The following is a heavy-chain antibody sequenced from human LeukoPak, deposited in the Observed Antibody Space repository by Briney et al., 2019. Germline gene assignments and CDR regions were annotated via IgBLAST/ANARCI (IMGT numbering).Heavy chain of an antibody. CDR1: GFTFSSYA. CDR3: ARGGRYCSGGSCYLNWFDP. CDR2: ISYDGSNK. D-gene: IGHD2-15*01. J-gene: IGHJ5*02. V-gene: IGHV3-30*04. Sequence: GGSLRLSCAASGFTFSSYAMHWVRQAPGKGLEWVAVISYDGSNKYYADSVKGRFTISRDNSKNTLYLQMNSLRAEDTAVYYCARGGRYCSGGSCYLNWFDPWGQGTLATVSS.